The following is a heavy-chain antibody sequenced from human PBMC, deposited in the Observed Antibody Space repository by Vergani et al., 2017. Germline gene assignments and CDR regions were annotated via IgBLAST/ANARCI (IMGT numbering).Heavy chain of an antibody. CDR1: GGSFSGYY. J-gene: IGHJ6*02. D-gene: IGHD5-18*01. CDR3: ARGPHVDTAMVGYDYCYGMDV. V-gene: IGHV4-34*01. CDR2: INHSGST. Sequence: QVQLQESGPGLVKPSETLSLTCTVYGGSFSGYYWSWIRQPPGKGLEWIGEINHSGSTNYHPSLKSRVTISVDTSKNQFSLKMGSVTAADTAVYYCARGPHVDTAMVGYDYCYGMDVWGQGTTVTVSS.